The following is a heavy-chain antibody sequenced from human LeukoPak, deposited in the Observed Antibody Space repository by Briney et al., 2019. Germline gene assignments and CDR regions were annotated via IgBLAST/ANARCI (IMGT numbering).Heavy chain of an antibody. CDR1: GYTFTGYY. D-gene: IGHD5-12*01. J-gene: IGHJ4*02. CDR3: ARVIVATISFDY. CDR2: INPNSGGT. V-gene: IGHV1-2*02. Sequence: GASVKVSCKASGYTFTGYYMHWVRQAPGQGLEWMGWINPNSGGTNYAQKFRGRVTMTRDTSISTAYMELSRLRSDDTAVYYCARVIVATISFDYWGQGTLVTVSS.